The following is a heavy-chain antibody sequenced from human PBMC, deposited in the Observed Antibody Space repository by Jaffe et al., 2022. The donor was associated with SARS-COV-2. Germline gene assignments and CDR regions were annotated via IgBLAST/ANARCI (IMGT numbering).Heavy chain of an antibody. CDR2: ISSNGGST. D-gene: IGHD4-4*01. V-gene: IGHV3-64*01. CDR3: ARATESPRYSNYRLGVFDY. Sequence: EVQLVESGGGLVQPGGSLRLSCAASGFTFSSYAMHWVRQAPGKGLEYVSAISSNGGSTYYANSVKGRFTISRDNSKNTLYLQMGSLRAEDMAVYYCARATESPRYSNYRLGVFDYWGQGTLVTVSS. J-gene: IGHJ4*02. CDR1: GFTFSSYA.